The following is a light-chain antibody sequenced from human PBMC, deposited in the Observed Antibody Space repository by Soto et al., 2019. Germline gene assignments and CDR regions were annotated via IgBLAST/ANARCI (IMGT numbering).Light chain of an antibody. CDR2: GAS. CDR3: QQYDKWPRT. J-gene: IGKJ1*01. CDR1: QSVSGN. Sequence: IIMTQSPAALYVSPGERVTLSFRASQSVSGNLAWYQLKPGQAPRLLISGASARATGFPARFSGSGSGAEYTLTISSLQSEDFAVYYCQQYDKWPRTSGQGTKADI. V-gene: IGKV3-15*01.